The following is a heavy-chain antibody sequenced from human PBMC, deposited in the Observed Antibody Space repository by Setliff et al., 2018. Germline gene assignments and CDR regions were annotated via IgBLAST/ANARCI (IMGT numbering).Heavy chain of an antibody. CDR3: ARSYSRRETFLLDY. Sequence: SETLSLTCAVFGGSFSSYYWSWIRQPPGKRLEWIGDIIHSGSTNYNPSLKSRVTISMDTSKNQFSLKLSSVTAADTAVYYCARSYSRRETFLLDYWGQGALVTVSS. D-gene: IGHD2-15*01. CDR2: IIHSGST. V-gene: IGHV4-34*12. CDR1: GGSFSSYY. J-gene: IGHJ4*02.